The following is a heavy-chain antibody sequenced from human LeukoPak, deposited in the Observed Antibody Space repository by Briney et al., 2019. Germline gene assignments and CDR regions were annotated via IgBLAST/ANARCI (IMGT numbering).Heavy chain of an antibody. CDR1: GFTFSSYD. V-gene: IGHV3-13*01. CDR3: ARATIFGVVIAPRVGYYFDY. CDR2: IGTAGDT. J-gene: IGHJ4*02. D-gene: IGHD3-3*01. Sequence: RASLRLSCAASGFTFSSYDIHWVRQAAGKSLERVSAIGTAGDTYYPGSVKGRFTISRENAKNSLYLQMNSLRAGDTAVYYCARATIFGVVIAPRVGYYFDYWGQGTLVTVSS.